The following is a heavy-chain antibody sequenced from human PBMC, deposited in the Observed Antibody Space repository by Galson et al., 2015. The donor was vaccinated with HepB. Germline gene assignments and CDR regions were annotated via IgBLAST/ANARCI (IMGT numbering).Heavy chain of an antibody. CDR3: ARASMYCSSTSCYAYYFDY. J-gene: IGHJ4*02. CDR1: GYTFTSYD. V-gene: IGHV1-8*01. CDR2: MNPNSGNT. Sequence: SVKVSCKASGYTFTSYDINWVRQATGQGLEWMGWMNPNSGNTGYAQKFQGRVTMTRNTSISTAYMELSSLRSADTAVYYCARASMYCSSTSCYAYYFDYWGQGTLVTVSS. D-gene: IGHD2-2*01.